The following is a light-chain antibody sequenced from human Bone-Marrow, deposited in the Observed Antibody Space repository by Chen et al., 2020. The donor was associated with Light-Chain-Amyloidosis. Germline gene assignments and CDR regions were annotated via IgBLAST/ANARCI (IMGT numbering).Light chain of an antibody. CDR1: QTVTDW. Sequence: DIQMTQSPSNLSASVGDRVTITCRASQTVTDWMAWYQQKPGKVPKLLIYTVSTLESGVPSRFSGSGTGTEFYLAISSLQPDDFATYYCQQYNSYASFGQGTKLEIK. CDR2: TVS. J-gene: IGKJ2*03. CDR3: QQYNSYAS. V-gene: IGKV1-5*03.